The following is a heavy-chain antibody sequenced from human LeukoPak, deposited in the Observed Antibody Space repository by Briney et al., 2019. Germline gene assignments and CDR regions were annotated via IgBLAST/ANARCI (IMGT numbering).Heavy chain of an antibody. Sequence: PGGSLRLSCAASGFTFSSYAMSWVRQAPGKGLEWASAISGSGGSTYYADSVKGRFTISRDNSKNTLYLQMNSLRAEDTAVYYCAKVGYSYGLGDAFDIWGQGTMVTVSS. J-gene: IGHJ3*02. CDR2: ISGSGGST. D-gene: IGHD5-18*01. CDR3: AKVGYSYGLGDAFDI. CDR1: GFTFSSYA. V-gene: IGHV3-23*01.